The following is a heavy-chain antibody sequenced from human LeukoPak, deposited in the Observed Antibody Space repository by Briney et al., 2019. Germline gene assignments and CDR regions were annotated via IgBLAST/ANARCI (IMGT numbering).Heavy chain of an antibody. CDR2: IYYSGST. Sequence: SETLSLTCTVSGGSISSGGYYWSCIRQHPGKGLEWIVYIYYSGSTYYNPSLKSRVTISVDTSKNQFSLKLSSVTAADTAVCYCARGRGDYDSSSHAFDIWGQGTMVTVSS. V-gene: IGHV4-31*03. CDR3: ARGRGDYDSSSHAFDI. D-gene: IGHD3-22*01. CDR1: GGSISSGGYY. J-gene: IGHJ3*02.